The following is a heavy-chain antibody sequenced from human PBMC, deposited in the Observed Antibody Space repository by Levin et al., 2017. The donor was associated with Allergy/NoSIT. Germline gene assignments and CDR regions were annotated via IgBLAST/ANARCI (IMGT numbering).Heavy chain of an antibody. CDR3: ARDGGGKSYGSGSYYDADAFDI. CDR2: IYYSGST. D-gene: IGHD3-10*01. Sequence: SQTLSLTCTVSGGSISSGGYHWSWIRQHPGKGLEWIGYIYYSGSTYYNPSLKSRVTISVDTSKNQFSLKLSSVTAADTAVYYCARDGGGKSYGSGSYYDADAFDIWGQGTMVTVSS. CDR1: GGSISSGGYH. V-gene: IGHV4-31*03. J-gene: IGHJ3*02.